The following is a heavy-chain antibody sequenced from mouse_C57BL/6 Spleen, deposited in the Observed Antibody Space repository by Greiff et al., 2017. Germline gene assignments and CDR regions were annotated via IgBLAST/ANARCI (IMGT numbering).Heavy chain of an antibody. CDR2: IDPSDSYT. V-gene: IGHV1-69*01. CDR3: ARDGSSLYYFDY. Sequence: VQLQQPGAELVMPGASVKLSCKASGYTFTSYWMHWVKQRPGQGLEWIGEIDPSDSYTNYNQKFKGKSTLTVDKSSSTAYMQLSSLTSEDSAVYDCARDGSSLYYFDYWGQGTTLTVSA. CDR1: GYTFTSYW. J-gene: IGHJ2*01. D-gene: IGHD1-1*01.